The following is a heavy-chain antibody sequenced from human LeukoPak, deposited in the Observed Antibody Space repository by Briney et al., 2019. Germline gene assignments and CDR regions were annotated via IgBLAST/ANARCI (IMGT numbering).Heavy chain of an antibody. CDR1: GGSISSYY. V-gene: IGHV4-59*12. D-gene: IGHD3-9*01. Sequence: SETLSLTCTVSGGSISSYYWSRIRPPPGKGLEWIGSIYYSGSTYYNPSLKSRVTISVDTSKNQFSLKLSSVTAADTAVYYCARGETYYDILTGYSPSCFDYWGQGTLVTVSS. J-gene: IGHJ4*02. CDR2: IYYSGST. CDR3: ARGETYYDILTGYSPSCFDY.